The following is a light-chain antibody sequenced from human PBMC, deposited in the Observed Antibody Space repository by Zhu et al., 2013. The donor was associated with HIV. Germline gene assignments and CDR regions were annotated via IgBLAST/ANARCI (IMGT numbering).Light chain of an antibody. CDR1: QSVNRN. CDR3: QQYNNWPPIT. J-gene: IGKJ5*01. CDR2: VC. Sequence: IVMTQSPATLSVSPGDRVTLSCRASQSVNRNLAWYQQKPGQAPDSSCIVCQPGQLISQPGSVAVGLGQSSVSPSTPCSLKINALYYCQQYNNWPPITFGQGALLEIK. V-gene: IGKV3-15*01.